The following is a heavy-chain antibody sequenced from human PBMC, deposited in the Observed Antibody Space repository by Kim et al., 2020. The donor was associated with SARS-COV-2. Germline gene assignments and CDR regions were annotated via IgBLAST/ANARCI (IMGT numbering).Heavy chain of an antibody. V-gene: IGHV4-39*07. CDR3: TRSSYITVLRGDNWFDP. Sequence: SETLSLTCTVSGGSISRSSYYWGWIRQPPGKGLEWVGNIYYSGSTYYNPSLESRVTISLDTSENQFSLKLSSVTAADTAVYYCTRSSYITVLRGDNWFDPWGQGTLVTVSS. CDR1: GGSISRSSYY. CDR2: IYYSGST. J-gene: IGHJ5*02. D-gene: IGHD3-10*01.